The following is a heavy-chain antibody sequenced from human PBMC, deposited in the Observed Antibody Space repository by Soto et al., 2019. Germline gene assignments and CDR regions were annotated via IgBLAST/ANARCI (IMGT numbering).Heavy chain of an antibody. D-gene: IGHD3-9*01. Sequence: PSETLSLTCAVYGGSVRGYYWSWIRQPPGKGLEWIGEINYSGSTNYNPSLKSRVTISVDTSKNQFSLKLSSVTAADTAVYYCARLRIDILTGYLNFDYWGQGTLVTVSS. V-gene: IGHV4-34*01. CDR3: ARLRIDILTGYLNFDY. CDR2: INYSGST. CDR1: GGSVRGYY. J-gene: IGHJ4*02.